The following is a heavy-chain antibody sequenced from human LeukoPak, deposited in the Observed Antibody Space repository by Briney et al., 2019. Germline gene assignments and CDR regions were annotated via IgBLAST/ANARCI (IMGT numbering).Heavy chain of an antibody. CDR3: ATGYDSSGYWSAY. V-gene: IGHV3-9*01. Sequence: GGSLRLSCAASGFTFRSYAMSWVRQAPGKGLEWVSGISWNSGSIGYADSVKGRFTISRDNAKNSLYLQMNSLRAEDTALYYCATGYDSSGYWSAYWGQGTLVTVSS. CDR2: ISWNSGSI. J-gene: IGHJ4*02. D-gene: IGHD3-22*01. CDR1: GFTFRSYA.